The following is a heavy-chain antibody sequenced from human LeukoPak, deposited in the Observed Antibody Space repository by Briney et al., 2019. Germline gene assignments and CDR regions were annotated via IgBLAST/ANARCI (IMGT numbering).Heavy chain of an antibody. CDR3: AAPVGDGSSWVFDY. J-gene: IGHJ4*02. CDR2: ISYDGSNK. Sequence: GGSLRLSCAASGFTFSSYGMHWVRQAPGKGLEWVAVISYDGSNKYYADSVKGRFTISRDNSKNTLYLQMNSLRAEDTAVYYRAAPVGDGSSWVFDYWGQGTLVTVSS. CDR1: GFTFSSYG. V-gene: IGHV3-30*03. D-gene: IGHD6-13*01.